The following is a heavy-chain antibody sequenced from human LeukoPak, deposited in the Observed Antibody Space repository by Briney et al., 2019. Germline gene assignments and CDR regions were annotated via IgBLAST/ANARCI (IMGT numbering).Heavy chain of an antibody. CDR3: ASSAAGPYSAFDI. CDR2: IYYSGST. D-gene: IGHD6-13*01. Sequence: PSETLSLTCTVSGGSISSYYWSWIRQPPGKGLEWIGYIYYSGSTNYNPSLKSRVTISVDTSKNQFSLKLSSVTAADTAVYYCASSAAGPYSAFDIWGQGTMVTVSS. J-gene: IGHJ3*02. CDR1: GGSISSYY. V-gene: IGHV4-59*08.